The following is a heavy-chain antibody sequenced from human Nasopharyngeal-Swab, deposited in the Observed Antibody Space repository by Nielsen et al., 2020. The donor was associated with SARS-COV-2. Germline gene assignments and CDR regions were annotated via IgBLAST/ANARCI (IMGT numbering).Heavy chain of an antibody. D-gene: IGHD4-17*01. CDR2: INSDGSST. V-gene: IGHV3-74*01. CDR3: ASLYGDYYYYYMDV. J-gene: IGHJ6*03. Sequence: GKRLVWVSRINSDGSSTSYADSVKGRFTISRDNAKNTLYLQMNSLRAEDTAVYYCASLYGDYYYYYMDVWGKGTTVTVSS.